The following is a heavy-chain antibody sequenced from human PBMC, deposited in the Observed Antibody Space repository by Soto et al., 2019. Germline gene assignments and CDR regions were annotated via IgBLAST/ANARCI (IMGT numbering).Heavy chain of an antibody. CDR2: INHSGST. CDR3: SRGRVVVVAAYYYYYYYMDV. V-gene: IGHV4-34*01. Sequence: SETLSLTCAVYGGSFSGYYWSWIRQPPGKGLEWNGEINHSGSTNYNPSLKSRVTISVDTSKNQFSLKLSSVTAADTAVYYCSRGRVVVVAAYYYYYYYMDVWGKGTTVTVSS. CDR1: GGSFSGYY. D-gene: IGHD2-15*01. J-gene: IGHJ6*03.